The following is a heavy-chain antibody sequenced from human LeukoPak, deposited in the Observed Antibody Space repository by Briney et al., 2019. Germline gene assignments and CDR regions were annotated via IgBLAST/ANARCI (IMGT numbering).Heavy chain of an antibody. CDR1: GYSFTSYW. CDR2: IYPGDSDT. CDR3: ARLQVGYCSGDSCYSGYFQH. Sequence: GESLKISCKGSGYSFTSYWIGWVRQMPGKGLEWMGIIYPGDSDTRYSPSFQGQVTISADKSISTAYLQWSSLKASDTAMYYCARLQVGYCSGDSCYSGYFQHWGQGTLVTVSS. J-gene: IGHJ1*01. V-gene: IGHV5-51*01. D-gene: IGHD2-15*01.